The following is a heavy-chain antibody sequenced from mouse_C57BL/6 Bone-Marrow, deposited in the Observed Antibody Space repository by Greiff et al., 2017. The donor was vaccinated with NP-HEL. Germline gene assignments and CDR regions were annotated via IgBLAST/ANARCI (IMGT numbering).Heavy chain of an antibody. CDR1: GYTFTSYW. J-gene: IGHJ4*01. D-gene: IGHD1-1*01. CDR2: IDPNSGGT. V-gene: IGHV1-72*01. CDR3: ERGITTVSRGNYYAMDY. Sequence: QVQLQQPGAELVKPGASVKLSCKASGYTFTSYWMPWVKQRPGRGLEWIGRIDPNSGGTKYNEKFKSKATLTVDKPSSTAYMQLSSLTSEDSAVYSCERGITTVSRGNYYAMDYWGQGTSVTVSS.